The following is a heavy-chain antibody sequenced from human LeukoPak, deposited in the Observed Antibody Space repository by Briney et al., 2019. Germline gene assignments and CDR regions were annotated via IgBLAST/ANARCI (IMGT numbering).Heavy chain of an antibody. CDR3: TRESGPYCPFGY. D-gene: IGHD1-26*01. Sequence: SGTLSLTCGVSGGSITSTNWWSWVRQPPGQGLEWIGEISLTGRTNYNPSLIGRVIMSLDESRNQLSLTLTSVPAADTAMYYCTRESGPYCPFGYWSQGTLVVVPS. J-gene: IGHJ4*02. CDR1: GGSITSTNW. CDR2: ISLTGRT. V-gene: IGHV4-4*02.